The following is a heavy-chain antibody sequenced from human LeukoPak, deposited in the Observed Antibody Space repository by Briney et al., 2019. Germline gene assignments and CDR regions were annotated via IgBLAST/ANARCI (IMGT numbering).Heavy chain of an antibody. J-gene: IGHJ3*02. CDR1: GGSISSYY. V-gene: IGHV4-59*01. D-gene: IGHD3-22*01. Sequence: SETLSLICTVSGGSISSYYWSWIRQPPGKGLEWIGYIYYSGSTNYNPSLKSRVTISVDTSKNQFSLKLSSVTAADTAVYYCARDSRITMIPPYKDAFDIWGQGTMVTVSS. CDR2: IYYSGST. CDR3: ARDSRITMIPPYKDAFDI.